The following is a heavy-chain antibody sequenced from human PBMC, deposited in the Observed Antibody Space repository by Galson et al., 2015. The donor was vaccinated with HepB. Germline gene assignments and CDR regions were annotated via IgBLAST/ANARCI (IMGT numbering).Heavy chain of an antibody. CDR2: IDPNNGVT. J-gene: IGHJ4*01. V-gene: IGHV1-2*06. CDR1: GYSFTANY. CDR3: ARGYSYASDY. Sequence: SVKVSCKASGYSFTANYIHWVRQAPGQGLEWMGRIDPNNGVTTYAQKFQGRVTMTRDTSITTAYMELSRLTSDDMAMYYCARGYSYASDYWGQGTLVTVSS. D-gene: IGHD3-16*01.